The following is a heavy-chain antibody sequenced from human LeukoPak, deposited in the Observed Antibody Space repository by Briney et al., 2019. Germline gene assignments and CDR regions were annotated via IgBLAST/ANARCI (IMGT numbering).Heavy chain of an antibody. CDR2: ISGSGGST. J-gene: IGHJ5*02. CDR3: AKTVAARPNWFDP. V-gene: IGHV3-23*01. Sequence: GGSLRLSCAASGFTFSSYAMSWVRQAPGKGPEWVSAISGSGGSTYYADSVKGRFTISRDNSKNSLYLQMNSLRAEDTAVYYCAKTVAARPNWFDPWGQGTLVTVSS. CDR1: GFTFSSYA. D-gene: IGHD6-6*01.